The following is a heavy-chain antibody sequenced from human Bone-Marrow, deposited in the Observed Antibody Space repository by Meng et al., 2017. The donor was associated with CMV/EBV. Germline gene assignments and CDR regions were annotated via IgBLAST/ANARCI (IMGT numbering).Heavy chain of an antibody. J-gene: IGHJ4*02. CDR1: VLFVRCFA. V-gene: IGHV3-23*03. CDR2: IHYHGN. Sequence: CAASVLFVRCFAMTCVRQAPGKWLEWVSTIHYHGNDYGDSVKGRFTVSRDDAKNMVYLQMNSLRDEDTAVYYCVKGRSLFDYWGRGTLVTVSS. CDR3: VKGRSLFDY.